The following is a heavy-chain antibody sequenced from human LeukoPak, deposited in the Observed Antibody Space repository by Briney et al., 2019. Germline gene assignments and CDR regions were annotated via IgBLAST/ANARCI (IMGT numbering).Heavy chain of an antibody. D-gene: IGHD3-10*01. CDR2: MKPDGSEK. Sequence: GGSLRLSCAASGFTFSTYWMSWVRQAPGKGPEWVANMKPDGSEKHYVDSVKGRFTISRDNAKNSLYLQMNSLRDEDTAVYYCVRDHLWAFDIWGQGTMVTVSS. V-gene: IGHV3-7*01. CDR1: GFTFSTYW. CDR3: VRDHLWAFDI. J-gene: IGHJ3*02.